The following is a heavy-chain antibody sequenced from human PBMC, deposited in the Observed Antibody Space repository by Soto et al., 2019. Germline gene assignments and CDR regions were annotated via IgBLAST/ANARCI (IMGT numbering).Heavy chain of an antibody. CDR1: GFTFSSYS. CDR2: ISSSSSTI. Sequence: EVQLVESGGGLVQPGGSLRLSCAASGFTFSSYSMNWVRQAPGKGLEWVSYISSSSSTIYYADSVKGRFTISRDNAKNSLYLQMNSLRAEDTAVYYCARDLVPCGTSWFDPWGQGTLVTVSS. J-gene: IGHJ5*02. D-gene: IGHD1-1*01. V-gene: IGHV3-48*01. CDR3: ARDLVPCGTSWFDP.